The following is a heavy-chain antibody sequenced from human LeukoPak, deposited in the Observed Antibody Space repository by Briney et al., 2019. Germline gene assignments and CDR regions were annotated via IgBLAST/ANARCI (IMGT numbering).Heavy chain of an antibody. V-gene: IGHV3-23*01. CDR2: ISGSGGTT. J-gene: IGHJ4*02. CDR1: GFTFSNSA. CDR3: AKVGYCRGTNCHHFDY. Sequence: GGSLRLSCAASGFTFSNSAMSWVRQAPGKGLEWVSVISGSGGTTYYADSVKGRFTISRDNSKNTLYLQMNSLKAEDTAVYYCAKVGYCRGTNCHHFDYWGRGTLVTVSS. D-gene: IGHD2-2*03.